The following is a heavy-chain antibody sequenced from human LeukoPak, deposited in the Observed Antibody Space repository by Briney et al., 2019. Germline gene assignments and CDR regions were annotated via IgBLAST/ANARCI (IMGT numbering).Heavy chain of an antibody. CDR1: GGSISSYY. CDR3: AGCRGGGWQNYFDT. Sequence: PSETLSLTCTVSGGSISSYYWSWIRQPPGKGLDWIGYISYSGSTNYNPSLKSRVTMSVDTSKNQFSLKLSSVTAADTAVYYCAGCRGGGWQNYFDTWGQGTLVTVSS. J-gene: IGHJ5*02. CDR2: ISYSGST. V-gene: IGHV4-59*08. D-gene: IGHD2-15*01.